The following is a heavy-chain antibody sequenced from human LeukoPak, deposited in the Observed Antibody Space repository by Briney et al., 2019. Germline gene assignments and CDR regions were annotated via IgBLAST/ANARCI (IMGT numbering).Heavy chain of an antibody. CDR1: GGTFSSYA. CDR3: ARDSSSHHHNSGAFDI. J-gene: IGHJ3*02. V-gene: IGHV1-69*13. D-gene: IGHD1-26*01. CDR2: IIPIFGTA. Sequence: ASAKVSCKASGGTFSSYAISWVRQAPGQGLEWMGGIIPIFGTANYAQKFQGRVTITADESTSTAYMELSSLRSEDTAVYYCARDSSSHHHNSGAFDIWGQGTMSPSLQ.